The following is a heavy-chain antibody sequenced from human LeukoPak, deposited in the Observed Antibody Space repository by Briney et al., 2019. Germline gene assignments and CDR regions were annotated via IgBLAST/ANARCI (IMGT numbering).Heavy chain of an antibody. D-gene: IGHD3-10*01. J-gene: IGHJ6*03. CDR2: INPSGGST. Sequence: GSVKVSCKASGYTFTDHGISWVRQAPGQGLEWMGIINPSGGSTSYAQKFQGRVTMTRDMSTSTVYMELSSLRSEDTAVYYCARDERLWFGDIYYYMDVWGKGTTVTVSS. CDR1: GYTFTDHG. CDR3: ARDERLWFGDIYYYMDV. V-gene: IGHV1-46*01.